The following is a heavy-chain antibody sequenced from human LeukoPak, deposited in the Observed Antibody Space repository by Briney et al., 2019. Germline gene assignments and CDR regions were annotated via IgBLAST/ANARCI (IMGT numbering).Heavy chain of an antibody. V-gene: IGHV4-39*02. CDR1: GDSISDSTYY. J-gene: IGHJ4*02. Sequence: ASETLSLTCIVSGDSISDSTYYWGWIRQPPGKGLEWIGSIYEDGSTYYIPSLKSRLTISVDTSKNHFSLKLNSVTAADTAVYYCARETYYDYVWGSYRTGYYFDYWGQGTLVTVSS. CDR3: ARETYYDYVWGSYRTGYYFDY. CDR2: IYEDGST. D-gene: IGHD3-16*02.